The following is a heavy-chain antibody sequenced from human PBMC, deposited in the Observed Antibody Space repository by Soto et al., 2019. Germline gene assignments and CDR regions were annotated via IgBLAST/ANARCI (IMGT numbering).Heavy chain of an antibody. CDR1: EYNVSTDY. CDR2: IYSGGST. V-gene: IGHV3-53*01. D-gene: IGHD2-21*01. Sequence: GESLKLSCKASEYNVSTDYMSWVRQAPGKGLEWVSVIYSGGSTSYAASVKGRFTISRHNSKPMLFLHMNSLRAEYTAVYFFTRGRFQYYFDYWGPGTMVTVSS. CDR3: TRGRFQYYFDY. J-gene: IGHJ4*02.